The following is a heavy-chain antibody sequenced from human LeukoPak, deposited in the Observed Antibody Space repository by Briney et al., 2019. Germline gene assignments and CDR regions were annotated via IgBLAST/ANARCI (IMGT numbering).Heavy chain of an antibody. V-gene: IGHV2-70*11. CDR3: ARIFSRVGAEDY. CDR1: GFSLSTSGMC. J-gene: IGHJ4*02. CDR2: IDWDDDK. D-gene: IGHD1-26*01. Sequence: SGPTLVNPTQTLTLTCTFSGFSLSTSGMCVSWIRQPPGKALEWLARIDWDDDKYYSTSLKTRLTISKDTSKNQVVLTMTNMDPVDTATYYCARIFSRVGAEDYWGQGTLVTVSS.